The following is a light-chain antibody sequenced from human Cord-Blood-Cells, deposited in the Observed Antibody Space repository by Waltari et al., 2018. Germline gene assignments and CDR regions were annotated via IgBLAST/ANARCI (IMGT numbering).Light chain of an antibody. CDR1: QGISSY. Sequence: AIRMTQSPSSFSASTGDRVTITCRASQGISSYLAWYQQKPGKAHKPLIYAASTLQSGVPSRFSGSGSGTDFTLTISCLQSEDFATYYCQQYYSYPTITFGQGTRLEIK. V-gene: IGKV1-8*01. CDR3: QQYYSYPTIT. CDR2: AAS. J-gene: IGKJ5*01.